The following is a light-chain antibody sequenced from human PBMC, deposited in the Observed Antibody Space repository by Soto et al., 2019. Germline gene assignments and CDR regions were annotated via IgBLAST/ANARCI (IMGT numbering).Light chain of an antibody. CDR3: QAWDSSTPGVV. V-gene: IGLV3-1*01. Sequence: SYELTQPPSVSVSPGQTASITCSGDKLGDKYACWYQQKPGQSPVLVIYQDSKRPSGIPERFSGSNSGNTATLTISGTQAMDEADYYCQAWDSSTPGVVFGGGTQLTV. CDR1: KLGDKY. J-gene: IGLJ2*01. CDR2: QDS.